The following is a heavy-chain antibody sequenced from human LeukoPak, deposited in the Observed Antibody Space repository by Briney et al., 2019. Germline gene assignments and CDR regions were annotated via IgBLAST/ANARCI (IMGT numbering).Heavy chain of an antibody. CDR3: ARTPRPASVAAGNNWFDP. CDR1: GGSISSGGYY. V-gene: IGHV4-31*03. Sequence: PSQTLSLTCTVTGGSISSGGYYWSWIRQHPGKGLEWIGYIYYSGSTYYNPSLKSRVTISLDMSSTQFSLKLSSVTAADTAVYYCARTPRPASVAAGNNWFDPWGQGTLVTVSS. J-gene: IGHJ5*02. CDR2: IYYSGST. D-gene: IGHD1-14*01.